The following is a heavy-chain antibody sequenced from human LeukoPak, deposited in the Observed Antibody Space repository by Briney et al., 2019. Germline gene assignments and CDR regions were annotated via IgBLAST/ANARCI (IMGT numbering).Heavy chain of an antibody. CDR3: ARGLAGGRYSSSVSFFDY. CDR1: GGSISGYY. Sequence: PSETLSLTCTVSGGSISGYYWSWSRQPPGKGVEWIGNLYYMRGAWYKSSLKSRVTTSVDTSRNEFSLKLSSVTAADTAVYYCARGLAGGRYSSSVSFFDYWGQGILVTVSS. V-gene: IGHV4-59*01. D-gene: IGHD6-6*01. CDR2: LYYMRGA. J-gene: IGHJ4*02.